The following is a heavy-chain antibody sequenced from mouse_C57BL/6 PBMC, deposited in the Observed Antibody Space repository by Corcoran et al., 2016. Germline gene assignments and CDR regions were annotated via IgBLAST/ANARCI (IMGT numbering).Heavy chain of an antibody. J-gene: IGHJ4*01. CDR1: GYTFTSYG. Sequence: QVQLQQSGAELARPGASVKLSCKASGYTFTSYGISWVKQRTGQGLEWIGEIYPRSGNTYYNEKFKGKATLTADKSSSTAYMELRSLTSEDSAVYFCGNYYYGSSYYAMDYWGQGTSVTVSS. CDR3: GNYYYGSSYYAMDY. V-gene: IGHV1-81*01. D-gene: IGHD1-1*01. CDR2: IYPRSGNT.